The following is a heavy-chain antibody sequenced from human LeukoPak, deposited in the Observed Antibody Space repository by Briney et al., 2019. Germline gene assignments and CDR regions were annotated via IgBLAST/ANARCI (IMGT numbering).Heavy chain of an antibody. Sequence: GGSLRLSCAASGFTFSSYSMNWVRQAPGKGLEWVSSISSSSSYIYYADSVKGRFTISRDNAKNSLYLQMNSLRAEDTAVYYCARDALRGLTMILYNWFDPWGQGTLVTVSS. D-gene: IGHD3-22*01. V-gene: IGHV3-21*01. CDR2: ISSSSSYI. CDR3: ARDALRGLTMILYNWFDP. J-gene: IGHJ5*02. CDR1: GFTFSSYS.